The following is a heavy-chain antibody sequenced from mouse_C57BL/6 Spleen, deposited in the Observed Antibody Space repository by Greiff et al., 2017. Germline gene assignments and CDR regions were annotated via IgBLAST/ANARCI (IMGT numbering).Heavy chain of an antibody. Sequence: VQLQQSGAELVKPGASVKMSCKASGYTFTTYPIEWMKQNHGKSLEWIGNFHPYNDDTKYNEKFKGKATLTVEKSSSTVYLELSRLTSDDSAVYYCSRSYDGYYRDFAYWGQGTLVTVSA. CDR2: FHPYNDDT. CDR3: SRSYDGYYRDFAY. J-gene: IGHJ3*01. D-gene: IGHD2-3*01. V-gene: IGHV1-47*01. CDR1: GYTFTTYP.